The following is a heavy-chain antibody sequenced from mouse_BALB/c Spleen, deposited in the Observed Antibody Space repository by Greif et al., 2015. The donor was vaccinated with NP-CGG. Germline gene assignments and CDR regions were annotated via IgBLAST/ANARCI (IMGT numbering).Heavy chain of an antibody. Sequence: EVKLVESGGGLVQPGGSRKLSCAASGLTFSSFGMHWVRRAPEKGLEWVAYISSGSSTIYYADTVKGRFTISRDNPKNTLFLQMTSLRSEDTAMYYCARSDYRYDEGLDYWGQGTTLTVSS. CDR2: ISSGSSTI. CDR1: GLTFSSFG. V-gene: IGHV5-17*02. D-gene: IGHD2-14*01. J-gene: IGHJ2*01. CDR3: ARSDYRYDEGLDY.